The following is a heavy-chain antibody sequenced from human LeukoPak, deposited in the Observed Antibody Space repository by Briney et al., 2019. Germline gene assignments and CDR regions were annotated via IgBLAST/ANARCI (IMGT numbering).Heavy chain of an antibody. D-gene: IGHD6-19*01. CDR2: INHSGST. CDR1: GGSFSGYY. Sequence: PSETLSLTCAVYGGSFSGYYWGWVRQPPGKGLEWIGEINHSGSTNYNPSLKSRVTISVETSKNQFSLKLSSVTAADTAVYYCASARKRAGTSYYGMDVWGQGTTVTVSS. V-gene: IGHV4-34*01. CDR3: ASARKRAGTSYYGMDV. J-gene: IGHJ6*02.